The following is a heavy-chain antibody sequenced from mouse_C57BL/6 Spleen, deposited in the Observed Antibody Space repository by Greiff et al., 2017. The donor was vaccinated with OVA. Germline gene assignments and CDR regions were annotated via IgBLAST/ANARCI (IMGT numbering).Heavy chain of an antibody. CDR3: ERRASSGWGYYFDY. V-gene: IGHV1-69*01. D-gene: IGHD3-2*02. Sequence: QVQLQQPGAELVMPGASVKLSCKASGYTFTSYWMHWVKQRPGQGLEWIGEIDPSDSYTNYNQKFKGKSTLTVDKSSSTAYMQLSSLTSEDSAVYYCERRASSGWGYYFDYWGQGTTLTVSS. CDR2: IDPSDSYT. J-gene: IGHJ2*01. CDR1: GYTFTSYW.